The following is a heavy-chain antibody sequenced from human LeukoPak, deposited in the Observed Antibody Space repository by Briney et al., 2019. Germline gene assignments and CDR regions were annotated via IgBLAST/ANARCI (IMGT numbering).Heavy chain of an antibody. CDR2: IIGSSGST. J-gene: IGHJ4*02. CDR3: ANGAYDYIEIAYFDY. V-gene: IGHV3-23*01. Sequence: GGSLRLSCAASGFTFSSYAMSWVRQAPGKGLEWVSLIIGSSGSTFYADSVKGRFTISRDKSKNTLYLQMNSLRAEDTAVYYCANGAYDYIEIAYFDYWGQGSLVTVSS. D-gene: IGHD5-12*01. CDR1: GFTFSSYA.